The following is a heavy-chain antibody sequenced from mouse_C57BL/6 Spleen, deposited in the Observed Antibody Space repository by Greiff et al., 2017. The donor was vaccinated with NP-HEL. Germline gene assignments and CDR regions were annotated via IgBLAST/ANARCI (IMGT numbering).Heavy chain of an antibody. V-gene: IGHV1-50*01. D-gene: IGHD1-1*01. CDR2: IDPSDSYT. Sequence: QVQLQQPGAELVKPGASVKLSCNASCYTFTSYWMQWVKQRPGQGLEWIGEIDPSDSYTNYNQKFKGKATLTVDTSSSTAYMQLSSLTSEDSAVYYCSFITTVVAKGYWGQGTTLTVSS. CDR3: SFITTVVAKGY. CDR1: CYTFTSYW. J-gene: IGHJ2*01.